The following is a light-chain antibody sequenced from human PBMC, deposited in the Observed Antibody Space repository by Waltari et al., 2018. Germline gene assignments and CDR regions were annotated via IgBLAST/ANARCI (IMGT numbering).Light chain of an antibody. CDR3: SSYAGSSKGV. Sequence: QSALPQPASVSGSPGQSITISCTGTSSAVGNYKRVSWYQQHPGKAPKLMIYAVSKRPSGVSDRFSGSKSGDMASLTISGLQPEDEAEYFCSSYAGSSKGVFGGGTKVTVL. CDR1: SSAVGNYKR. V-gene: IGLV2-23*02. J-gene: IGLJ2*01. CDR2: AVS.